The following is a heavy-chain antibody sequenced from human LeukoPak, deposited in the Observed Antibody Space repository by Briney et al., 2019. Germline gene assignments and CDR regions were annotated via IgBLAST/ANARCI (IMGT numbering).Heavy chain of an antibody. Sequence: SETLSLTSTVSGGSINSYYWSWIRQPPGKGLEWIGYVFFTGTTNYNPSLKSRVTISVDTSKNQFSLKLSSVTAADTAVYYCARYCSSTSCPFDYWGQGTLVTVSS. CDR3: ARYCSSTSCPFDY. CDR2: VFFTGTT. V-gene: IGHV4-59*08. D-gene: IGHD2-2*01. J-gene: IGHJ4*02. CDR1: GGSINSYY.